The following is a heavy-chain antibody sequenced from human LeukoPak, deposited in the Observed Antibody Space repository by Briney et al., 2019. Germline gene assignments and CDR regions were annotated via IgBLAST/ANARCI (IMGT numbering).Heavy chain of an antibody. V-gene: IGHV4-59*08. CDR1: GGSISGYY. Sequence: PSETLSLTCTVSGGSISGYYWDWIRQPPGKGLEWIWYIYYSGITNYNPSLKSRVIISVDTSKNQFSLKVSSVTAADTAVYYCARHDFSSGWYHYWGQGTLVTVST. D-gene: IGHD6-19*01. J-gene: IGHJ4*02. CDR3: ARHDFSSGWYHY. CDR2: IYYSGIT.